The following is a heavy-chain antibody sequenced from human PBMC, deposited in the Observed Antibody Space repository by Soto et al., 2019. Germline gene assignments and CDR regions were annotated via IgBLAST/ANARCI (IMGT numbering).Heavy chain of an antibody. CDR2: ISYDGSNK. CDR1: GFTFSSYA. D-gene: IGHD3-22*01. J-gene: IGHJ3*02. CDR3: ARDRRYYDSSGLNIGAFDI. Sequence: GGSLRLSCAASGFTFSSYAMHWVRQAPGKGLEWVAVISYDGSNKYYADSVKGRFTISRDNSKNTLYLQMNSLRAEDTAVYYCARDRRYYDSSGLNIGAFDIWGQGTMVTV. V-gene: IGHV3-30-3*01.